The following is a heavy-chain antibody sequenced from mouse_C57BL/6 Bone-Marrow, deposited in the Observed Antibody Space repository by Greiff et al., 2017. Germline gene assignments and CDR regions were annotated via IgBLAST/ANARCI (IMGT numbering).Heavy chain of an antibody. CDR2: IHPNSGST. Sequence: QVQLQQPGAELVKPGASVKLSCKASGYTFTSYWMHWVKQRPGQGLEWIGMIHPNSGSTNYNEKFKSKATLTVDKSSSTAYMQLSSLTSEDSAVYYCSRYGTTVVAHWGQGTTLTVSS. V-gene: IGHV1-64*01. D-gene: IGHD1-1*01. J-gene: IGHJ2*01. CDR3: SRYGTTVVAH. CDR1: GYTFTSYW.